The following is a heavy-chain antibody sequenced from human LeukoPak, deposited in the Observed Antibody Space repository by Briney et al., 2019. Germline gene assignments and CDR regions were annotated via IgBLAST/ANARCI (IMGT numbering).Heavy chain of an antibody. CDR1: GGSISSYY. CDR2: IYYSGST. Sequence: SETLSLTCTVSGGSISSYYWSWIRQPPGKGLEWIGYIYYSGSTNYNPSLKSRVTISVDTSKNQFSLNLSSVTAADTAVYYCARDQGYGMDVWGQGTTVTVSS. J-gene: IGHJ6*02. CDR3: ARDQGYGMDV. V-gene: IGHV4-59*01.